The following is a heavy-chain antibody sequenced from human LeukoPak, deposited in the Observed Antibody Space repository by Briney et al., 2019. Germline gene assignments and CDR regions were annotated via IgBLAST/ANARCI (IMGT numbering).Heavy chain of an antibody. D-gene: IGHD1-7*01. CDR1: GFTFTSSA. J-gene: IGHJ5*02. CDR2: IVVGSGNT. Sequence: SVKVSCKASGFTFTSSAVQWVRQARGQRLEWIGWIVVGSGNTNYAQKFQERVTITRDMSTSTAYMEMSSLRSEDTAVYYCAAERTGTTVSWFDPWGQGTLVTVSS. CDR3: AAERTGTTVSWFDP. V-gene: IGHV1-58*01.